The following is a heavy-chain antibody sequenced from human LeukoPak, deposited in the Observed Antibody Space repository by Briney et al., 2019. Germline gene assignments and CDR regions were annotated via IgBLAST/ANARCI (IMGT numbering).Heavy chain of an antibody. Sequence: ASGKVSCKASGYTFTSYAMHWVRQAPGQRLEWMGWINAGNGNTKYSQKFQGRVTITRDTSASTAYMELSSLRSDDTAVYYCARDGWGSYFPLDYWGQGTLVTVSS. J-gene: IGHJ4*02. CDR3: ARDGWGSYFPLDY. V-gene: IGHV1-3*01. D-gene: IGHD1-26*01. CDR2: INAGNGNT. CDR1: GYTFTSYA.